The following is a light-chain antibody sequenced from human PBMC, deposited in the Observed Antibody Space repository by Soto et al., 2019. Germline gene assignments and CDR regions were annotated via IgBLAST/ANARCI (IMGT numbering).Light chain of an antibody. J-gene: IGKJ5*01. CDR2: GAS. Sequence: LSQSAGAVSLTPGQRATLSCRAVQSVSSSYLAWYQQKPGQAPRLLIYGASSRATGIPDRFSGSGSGTDFTLTISRLEPEDFAVYYCQQYGSSPWGTFGQGTRLEIK. V-gene: IGKV3-20*01. CDR1: QSVSSSY. CDR3: QQYGSSPWGT.